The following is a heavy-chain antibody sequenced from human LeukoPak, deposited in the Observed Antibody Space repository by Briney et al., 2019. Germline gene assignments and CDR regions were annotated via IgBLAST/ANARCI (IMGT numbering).Heavy chain of an antibody. CDR2: ISSSGSTI. V-gene: IGHV3-48*04. CDR3: ARDEAGYYYDSSGYQSFDY. CDR1: GFTFSSYS. J-gene: IGHJ4*02. Sequence: GGSLRLSCAAFGFTFSSYSMNWVRQAPGKGLEWVSYISSSGSTIYYADSVKGRFTISRDNAKNSLYLQMNSLRAEDTAVYYCARDEAGYYYDSSGYQSFDYWGQGTLVTVSS. D-gene: IGHD3-22*01.